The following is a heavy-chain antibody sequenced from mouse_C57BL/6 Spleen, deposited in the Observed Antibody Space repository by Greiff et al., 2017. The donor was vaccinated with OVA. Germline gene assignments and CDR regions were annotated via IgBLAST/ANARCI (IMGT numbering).Heavy chain of an antibody. V-gene: IGHV1-61*01. Sequence: VQLQQPGAELVRPGSSVKLSCKASGYTFTSYWMDWVKQRPGQGLEWIGNIYPSDSETHYNQKFKDKATLTVDKSSSTAYMQLSSLTSEDSAVYYCARGAQAPAWFAYWGQGTLVTVSA. CDR3: ARGAQAPAWFAY. J-gene: IGHJ3*01. CDR2: IYPSDSET. D-gene: IGHD3-2*02. CDR1: GYTFTSYW.